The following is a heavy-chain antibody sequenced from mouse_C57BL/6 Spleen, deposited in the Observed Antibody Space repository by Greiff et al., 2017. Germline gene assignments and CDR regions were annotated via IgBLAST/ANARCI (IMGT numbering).Heavy chain of an antibody. J-gene: IGHJ2*01. CDR2: IYPGDGDT. CDR3: ARGEQDYFDY. V-gene: IGHV1-80*01. CDR1: GYAFSSYW. Sequence: QVQLKESGAELVKPGASVKISCKASGYAFSSYWMNWVKQRPGKGLEWIGQIYPGDGDTNYNGKFKGKATLTADKSSSTAYMQLSSLTSEDSAVYFCARGEQDYFDYWGQGTTLTVSS.